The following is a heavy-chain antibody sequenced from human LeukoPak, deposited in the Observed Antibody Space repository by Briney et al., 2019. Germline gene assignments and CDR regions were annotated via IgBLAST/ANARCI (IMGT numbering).Heavy chain of an antibody. CDR1: GFTVSSNY. D-gene: IGHD3-16*01. Sequence: GGSLRLSCAASGFTVSSNYMSWVRQAPGKGLEWVSVIYSGGSTYYADSVKGRFTVSRDNSKNTLYLQMNSLRAEDTAVYYCAKGGSLRPLMDVWGKGTTVTVSS. CDR3: AKGGSLRPLMDV. J-gene: IGHJ6*03. V-gene: IGHV3-53*05. CDR2: IYSGGST.